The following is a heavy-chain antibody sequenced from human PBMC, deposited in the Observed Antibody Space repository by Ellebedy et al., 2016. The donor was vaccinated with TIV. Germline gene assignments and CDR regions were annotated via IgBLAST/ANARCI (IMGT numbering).Heavy chain of an antibody. V-gene: IGHV1-3*01. CDR1: GYTFTSYA. CDR3: ARTPPAAYYYYYGMDV. D-gene: IGHD6-13*01. Sequence: ASVKVSXXASGYTFTSYAMHWVRQAPGQRLEWMGWINAGNGNTKYSQKFQGRVTITRDTSASTAYMELSSLRSEDTAVYYCARTPPAAYYYYYGMDVWGQGTTVTVSS. CDR2: INAGNGNT. J-gene: IGHJ6*02.